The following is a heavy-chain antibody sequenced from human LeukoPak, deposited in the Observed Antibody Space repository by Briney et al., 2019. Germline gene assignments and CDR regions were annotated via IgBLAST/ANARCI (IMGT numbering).Heavy chain of an antibody. CDR1: GGSISSSSYY. D-gene: IGHD6-6*01. V-gene: IGHV4-39*01. CDR2: IYYSGST. Sequence: PSETLSLTCTVSGGSISSSSYYWGWIRQPPGKGLEWIGSIYYSGSTYYNPSLKSRVTISVDTSKNQFSLKLSSVTAADTAVYYCARHDFEQLAGVSAFDIWGQGTMVTVSS. CDR3: ARHDFEQLAGVSAFDI. J-gene: IGHJ3*02.